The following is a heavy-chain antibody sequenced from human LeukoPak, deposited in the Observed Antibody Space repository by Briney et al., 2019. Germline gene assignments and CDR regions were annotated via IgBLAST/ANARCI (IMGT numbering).Heavy chain of an antibody. CDR2: INHSGST. Sequence: SETLSLTCAVYGGSFSGYYWSWIRQPPGKGLEWIGEINHSGSTKYNPSLKSRVTISVDTSKNQFSLKLSSVTAADTAVYHCARGGEVRRWSDPWGQGTLVTVSS. J-gene: IGHJ5*02. CDR1: GGSFSGYY. CDR3: ARGGEVRRWSDP. D-gene: IGHD3-16*01. V-gene: IGHV4-34*01.